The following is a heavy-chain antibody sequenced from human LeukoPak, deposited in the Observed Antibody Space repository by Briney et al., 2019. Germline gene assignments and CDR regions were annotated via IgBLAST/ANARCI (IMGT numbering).Heavy chain of an antibody. CDR1: GGSISSRPYY. D-gene: IGHD3-22*01. V-gene: IGHV4-39*07. CDR2: IYYSGST. Sequence: SETLSLTCTVSGGSISSRPYYWGWIRQPPGKGLEWIGSIYYSGSTYYNPSLKSRVTISVDTSKNQFSLKLSSVTAADTAVYYCASDSSGYSIDYWGQGTLVTVSS. CDR3: ASDSSGYSIDY. J-gene: IGHJ4*02.